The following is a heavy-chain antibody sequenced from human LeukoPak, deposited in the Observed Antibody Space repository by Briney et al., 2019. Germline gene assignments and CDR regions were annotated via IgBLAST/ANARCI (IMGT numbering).Heavy chain of an antibody. V-gene: IGHV4-39*07. Sequence: SETLSLTCTVSGVSITRINYYWGWIRQPPVKGLEWIGSIDPSGCTYNNPSYRSRVTISIDTSKNQFSLKVTSVTAADTAVYYCARTFQAPSYGDSDSRTKYPYSMDVWGQGTMVAVSS. CDR2: IDPSGCT. D-gene: IGHD4-17*01. CDR3: ARTFQAPSYGDSDSRTKYPYSMDV. CDR1: GVSITRINYY. J-gene: IGHJ6*02.